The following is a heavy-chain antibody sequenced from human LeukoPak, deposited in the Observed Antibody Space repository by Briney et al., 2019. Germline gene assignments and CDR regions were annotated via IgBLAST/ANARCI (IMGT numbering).Heavy chain of an antibody. Sequence: GGSLRLSCAASGFTFSSYAMHWVCQAPGKGLEWVAVISYDGSNKYYADSVKGRFTISRDNSKNTLYLQMNSLRAEDTAVYYCARGSGLDAFDIWGQGTMVTVSS. CDR3: ARGSGLDAFDI. J-gene: IGHJ3*02. V-gene: IGHV3-30-3*01. D-gene: IGHD3-3*01. CDR1: GFTFSSYA. CDR2: ISYDGSNK.